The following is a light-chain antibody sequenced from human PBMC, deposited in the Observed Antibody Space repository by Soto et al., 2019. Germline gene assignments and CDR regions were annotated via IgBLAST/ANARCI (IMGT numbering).Light chain of an antibody. J-gene: IGLJ3*02. Sequence: QSVLTQSPSASGTPGQSVTISCSGSSSNIGSNTVNWYQQLPGTAPKLLIYSNNQRPSGVPDRFSGSKSGTSASLAISGLQSEDEADYYCAACDDSLNGWVFGGGTKLTVL. CDR2: SNN. V-gene: IGLV1-44*01. CDR3: AACDDSLNGWV. CDR1: SSNIGSNT.